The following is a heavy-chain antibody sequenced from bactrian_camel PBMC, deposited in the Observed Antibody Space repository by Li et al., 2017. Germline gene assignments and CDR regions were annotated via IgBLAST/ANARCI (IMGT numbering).Heavy chain of an antibody. J-gene: IGHJ4*01. Sequence: VQLVESGGGLVQPGGSLRLSCAASGFTFSSYAMSWVRQAPGKGLEWLSGINTIGDTTFYTDSVKGRFTISRDNTKNTVYLQLNSLKTEDTAMYYCAIQGDYCSGSWCSFRNWGQGTQVTVS. D-gene: IGHD3*01. CDR3: AIQGDYCSGSWCSFRN. CDR2: INTIGDTT. V-gene: IGHV3S40*01. CDR1: GFTFSSYA.